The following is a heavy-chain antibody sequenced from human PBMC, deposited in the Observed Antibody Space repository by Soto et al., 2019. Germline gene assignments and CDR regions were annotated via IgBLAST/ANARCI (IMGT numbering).Heavy chain of an antibody. V-gene: IGHV4-34*01. CDR2: INRSGST. CDR3: ARGQYNVSY. CDR1: GGSFSGYY. Sequence: QVQLQQWGAGLLKPSETLSLTCAVYGGSFSGYYWSWIRQPPGKGLEWIGEINRSGSTNYNPSLKSRVTISVDTSKNQFSLKLSSVTAADAAVYYCARGQYNVSYWGQGTLVTVSS. D-gene: IGHD1-20*01. J-gene: IGHJ4*02.